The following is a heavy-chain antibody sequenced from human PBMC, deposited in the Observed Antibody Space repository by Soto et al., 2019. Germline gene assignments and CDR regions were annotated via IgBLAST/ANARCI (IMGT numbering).Heavy chain of an antibody. J-gene: IGHJ4*02. V-gene: IGHV2-5*02. CDR1: GFSLNSRGVG. D-gene: IGHD1-1*01. Sequence: QITLRESGPALVKPTQTLTLTCTFSGFSLNSRGVGVGWVRQPPGKALEWLAIVYWDDDKRYRPSLRSRLSIMKATANNQVVLTLTNSVPVYTATYYSFHRGPVDDTGMGFDFLGQGSLVTVSS. CDR2: VYWDDDK. CDR3: FHRGPVDDTGMGFDF.